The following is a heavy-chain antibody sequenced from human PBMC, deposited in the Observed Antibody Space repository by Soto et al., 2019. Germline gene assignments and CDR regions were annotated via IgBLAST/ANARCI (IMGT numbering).Heavy chain of an antibody. J-gene: IGHJ4*02. D-gene: IGHD2-21*02. CDR1: GFTFGDYA. Sequence: EVQLVESGGGLVKPGRSLRLSCTASGFTFGDYAMSWFRQAPGKGLEWVGFIRSKAYGGTTEYAESVKGRFTISRDDSTGIAYLHMNRLKTENTPLYYYTRDGVVVVTAIIYWGQGTLVTVAA. CDR2: IRSKAYGGTT. V-gene: IGHV3-49*05. CDR3: TRDGVVVVTAIIY.